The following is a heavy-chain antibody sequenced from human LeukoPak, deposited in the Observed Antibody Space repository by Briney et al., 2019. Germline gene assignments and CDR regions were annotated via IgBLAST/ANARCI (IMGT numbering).Heavy chain of an antibody. CDR3: ATPLCNYTSCPLFLDY. CDR2: FDPEDGET. D-gene: IGHD2-2*01. CDR1: GYTLTELS. J-gene: IGHJ4*02. V-gene: IGHV1-24*01. Sequence: ASVKVSCKVSGYTLTELSMHWVRQAPGKGLEWMGGFDPEDGETIYAQKFQGRVTMTEDTSTDTAYMELSSLRSEDTAVCYCATPLCNYTSCPLFLDYWGRGPLVTVSS.